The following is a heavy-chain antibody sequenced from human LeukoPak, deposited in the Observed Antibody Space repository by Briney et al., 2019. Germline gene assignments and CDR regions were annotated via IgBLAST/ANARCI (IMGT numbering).Heavy chain of an antibody. CDR1: GFTFSNTF. Sequence: GGSLGLSSATSGFTFSNTFLNWVRQAPGKGLQYVSSIDTVDYTYYADSVKGRFTISRDNAKNSLYLQINSLRAEDTAVYYCAELGITMIGGVWGKGTTVTISS. CDR2: IDTVDYT. J-gene: IGHJ6*04. V-gene: IGHV3-69-1*02. D-gene: IGHD3-10*02. CDR3: AELGITMIGGV.